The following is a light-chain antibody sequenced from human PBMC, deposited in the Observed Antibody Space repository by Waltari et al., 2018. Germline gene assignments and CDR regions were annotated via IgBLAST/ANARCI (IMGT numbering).Light chain of an antibody. Sequence: SVLYSSSNKNNVAGYQQKPGQPPKLLIYWASTRESGVPDRFSGSGSGTDFTLTISSLQAEDVAVYYCHQYYSTPFTFGPGTKVDIK. CDR1: SVLYSSSNKNN. CDR3: HQYYSTPFT. V-gene: IGKV4-1*01. CDR2: WAS. J-gene: IGKJ3*01.